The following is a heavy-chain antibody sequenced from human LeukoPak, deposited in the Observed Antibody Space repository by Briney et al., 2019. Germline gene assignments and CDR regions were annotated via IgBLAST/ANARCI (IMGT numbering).Heavy chain of an antibody. J-gene: IGHJ4*02. CDR3: ARDSVAGRNFDY. CDR2: IYYSGST. D-gene: IGHD6-19*01. CDR1: GGSISSYY. Sequence: SETLSLTCTVSGGSISSYYWSWIRQPPGKGLEWIGYIYYSGSTNYNPSLKSRVTISVDMSKNQFSLKLSSVTAADTAVYYCARDSVAGRNFDYWGQGTLVTVSS. V-gene: IGHV4-59*01.